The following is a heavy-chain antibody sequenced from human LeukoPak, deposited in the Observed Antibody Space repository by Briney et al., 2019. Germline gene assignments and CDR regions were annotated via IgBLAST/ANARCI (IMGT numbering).Heavy chain of an antibody. V-gene: IGHV1-69*01. CDR1: GGTFSSYA. CDR2: IIPIFGTA. Sequence: SVKVSCKASGGTFSSYAISWVRQAPGQGLEWMGGIIPIFGTANYAQKFQGRVTITADESTSTAYMGLSSLRSEDTAVYYCAIGGWLRLIWFDPWGQGTLVTVSS. CDR3: AIGGWLRLIWFDP. D-gene: IGHD5-12*01. J-gene: IGHJ5*02.